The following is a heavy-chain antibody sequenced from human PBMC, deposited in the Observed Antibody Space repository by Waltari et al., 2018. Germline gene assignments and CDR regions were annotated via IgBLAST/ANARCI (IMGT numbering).Heavy chain of an antibody. CDR3: TGGYYESSGFSFSYTYNMDV. CDR2: IIPTVGTT. CDR1: GGTFSSSG. V-gene: IGHV1-69*06. D-gene: IGHD3-22*01. Sequence: QVQVVQSGAEVKKPGSSVRVSCKASGGTFSSSGVSWVRLAPGQGLEWMGGIIPTVGTTNYPQEFQGRVTITADKSTSTAYMELSSLRSADTAVYYCTGGYYESSGFSFSYTYNMDVWGQGTTVTVSS. J-gene: IGHJ6*02.